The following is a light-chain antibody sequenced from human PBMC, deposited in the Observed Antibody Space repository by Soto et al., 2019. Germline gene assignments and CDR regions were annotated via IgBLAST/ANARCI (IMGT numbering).Light chain of an antibody. Sequence: EIVLTQSPATLSLSPGERANLSCRASQFIDRYLAWYRQIPGQAPRLLIYDASNRATGIPDRFSGGGSGTDFTLTISILEPEDFAVYYCQQRSNLPPTFGQGTRLEIK. CDR2: DAS. CDR3: QQRSNLPPT. J-gene: IGKJ5*01. CDR1: QFIDRY. V-gene: IGKV3-11*01.